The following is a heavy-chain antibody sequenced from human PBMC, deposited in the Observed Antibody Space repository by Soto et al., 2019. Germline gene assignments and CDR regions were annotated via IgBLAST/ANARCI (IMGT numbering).Heavy chain of an antibody. CDR1: GGSFSNYY. Sequence: QVQLQESGPGLVSPSETLSLSCTVSGGSFSNYYWSWIRQPPGKGLEWIGYIFYTGSSIYNPSLKSRVTMSVDMSKKEFSLNLSSVTAADTALYYCARTTTLENYFDYWGHGTLVTVSA. D-gene: IGHD2-15*01. CDR3: ARTTTLENYFDY. CDR2: IFYTGSS. J-gene: IGHJ4*01. V-gene: IGHV4-59*01.